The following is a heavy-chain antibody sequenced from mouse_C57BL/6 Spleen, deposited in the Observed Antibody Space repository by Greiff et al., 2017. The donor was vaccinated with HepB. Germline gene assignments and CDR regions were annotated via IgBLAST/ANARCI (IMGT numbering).Heavy chain of an antibody. D-gene: IGHD1-1*01. V-gene: IGHV1-42*01. CDR3: ARTYGSGFDY. CDR1: GYSFTGYY. Sequence: EVKLMESGPELVKPGASVKISCKASGYSFTGYYMNWVKQSPEKSLEWIGEINPSTGGTTYNQKFKAKATLTVDKSSSTAYMQLKSLTSEDSAVYYCARTYGSGFDYWGQGTTLTVSS. CDR2: INPSTGGT. J-gene: IGHJ2*01.